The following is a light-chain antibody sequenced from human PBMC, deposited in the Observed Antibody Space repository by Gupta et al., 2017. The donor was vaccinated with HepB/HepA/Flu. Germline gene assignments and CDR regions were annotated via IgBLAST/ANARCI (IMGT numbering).Light chain of an antibody. CDR1: SSDIGKYNW. CDR2: EVT. Sequence: QPALTQPASVSGSPGQSLTISCTGTSSDIGKYNWVSWYQQVPGKVPKLTIYEVTKRPSGISNSFSGSKSGNTASLTISRLQADDEGDYYCCSYAGNSIWVFGGGTKLTVL. J-gene: IGLJ3*02. V-gene: IGLV2-23*02. CDR3: CSYAGNSIWV.